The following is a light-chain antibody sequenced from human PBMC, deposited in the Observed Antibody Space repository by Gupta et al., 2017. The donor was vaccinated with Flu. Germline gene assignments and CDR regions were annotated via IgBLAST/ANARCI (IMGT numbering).Light chain of an antibody. CDR1: NSNVGSNI. CDR3: ASWDDSLRAWV. V-gene: IGLV1-44*01. Sequence: QPALTQPPSASGTPAQRVTISYAGSNSNVGSNIVNWSQQVTGTAPKLLIYSNIQRPSGVPDRFSGSKSGTSASLAINGRQADDEADYYCASWDDSLRAWVFGGGTKLTVV. J-gene: IGLJ3*02. CDR2: SNI.